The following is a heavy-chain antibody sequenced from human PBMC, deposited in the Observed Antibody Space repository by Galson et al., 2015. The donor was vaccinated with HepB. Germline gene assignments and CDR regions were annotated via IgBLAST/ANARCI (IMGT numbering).Heavy chain of an antibody. CDR2: ISYDGSNK. Sequence: SLRLSCAASGFTFSSYGMHWVRQAPGKGLEWVAVISYDGSNKYYADSVKGRFTISRDNSKNTLYLQMNSLRAEDTAVYYCAKEGLGYDFWSGIRFDYWGQGTLVTVPS. CDR3: AKEGLGYDFWSGIRFDY. J-gene: IGHJ4*02. D-gene: IGHD3-3*01. CDR1: GFTFSSYG. V-gene: IGHV3-30*18.